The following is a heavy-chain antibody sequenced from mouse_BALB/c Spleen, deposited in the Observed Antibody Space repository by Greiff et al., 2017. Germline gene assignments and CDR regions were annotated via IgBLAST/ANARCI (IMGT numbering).Heavy chain of an antibody. J-gene: IGHJ3*01. CDR3: AREDYYGSRAGFAY. V-gene: IGHV5-6-2*01. D-gene: IGHD1-1*01. Sequence: EVMLVESGGGLVKLGGSLKLSCAASGFTFSSYYMSWVRQTPEKRLELVAAINSNGGSTYYPDTVKGRFTISRDNAKNTLYLQMSSLKSEDTALYYCAREDYYGSRAGFAYWGQGTLVTVSA. CDR2: INSNGGST. CDR1: GFTFSSYY.